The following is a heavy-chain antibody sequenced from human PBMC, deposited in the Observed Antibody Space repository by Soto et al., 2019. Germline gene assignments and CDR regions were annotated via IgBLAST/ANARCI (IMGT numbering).Heavy chain of an antibody. V-gene: IGHV3-66*01. CDR3: ARNSAAGTYFDY. Sequence: EVQLVESGGGLVQPWGSRRLSCAASGFTVSSNYMSWVRQAPGKGLEWVSVIYSGGSTYYADSVKGRFTISRDNSKNTLYLQMNSLRAEDTAVYYCARNSAAGTYFDYWGQGTLVTVSS. CDR2: IYSGGST. D-gene: IGHD6-13*01. J-gene: IGHJ4*02. CDR1: GFTVSSNY.